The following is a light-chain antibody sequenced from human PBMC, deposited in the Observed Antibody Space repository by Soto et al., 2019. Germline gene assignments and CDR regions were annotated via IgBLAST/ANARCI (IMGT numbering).Light chain of an antibody. Sequence: QAVVTQPASVSGSPGQSITISCTGTSSDVGSYNLVSWYQQHPGKAPKLMIYEDNKRPSGVSNRFSGSKSGNTASLTISGLQAEDEAHYYCCSYAPISTVVFGGGTQLTVL. CDR2: EDN. J-gene: IGLJ7*01. CDR1: SSDVGSYNL. CDR3: CSYAPISTVV. V-gene: IGLV2-23*01.